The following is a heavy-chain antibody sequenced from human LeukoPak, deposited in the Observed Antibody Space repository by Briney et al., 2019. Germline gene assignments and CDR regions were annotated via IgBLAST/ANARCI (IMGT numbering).Heavy chain of an antibody. CDR2: IVVGSGNT. D-gene: IGHD3-22*01. V-gene: IGHV1-58*02. J-gene: IGHJ4*02. CDR3: AARGDSSGYLYGY. CDR1: GFTFTSSA. Sequence: ASVKVSCKASGFTFTSSAMQWVRQACGQRLEWIGWIVVGSGNTNYAQKFQERVTITRDMSTSTAYMELSSLRSEDTAVYYCAARGDSSGYLYGYWGQGTLVTVSS.